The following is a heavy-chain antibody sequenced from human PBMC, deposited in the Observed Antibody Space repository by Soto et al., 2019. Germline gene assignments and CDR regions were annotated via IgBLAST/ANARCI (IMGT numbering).Heavy chain of an antibody. CDR2: IYYSGST. CDR3: ARHDRRKWIQLWFRY. J-gene: IGHJ4*02. CDR1: GGSISSSSYY. V-gene: IGHV4-39*01. D-gene: IGHD5-18*01. Sequence: SETLSLTCTVSGGSISSSSYYWGWIRQPPGKGLEWIGSIYYSGSTYYNPSLKSRVTISVDTSKNQFSLKLSSVTAADTAVYYCARHDRRKWIQLWFRYWGQGTLVAVSS.